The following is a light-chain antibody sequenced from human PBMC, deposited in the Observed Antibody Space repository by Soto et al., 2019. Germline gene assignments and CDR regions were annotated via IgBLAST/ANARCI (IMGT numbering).Light chain of an antibody. V-gene: IGKV3-15*01. CDR3: HQYSNWPPWT. J-gene: IGKJ1*01. CDR1: QSVSSSY. Sequence: EIVLTQSPGTLSLSPGERATLSCRASQSVSSSYLVWHQQKPGQAPRLLIYRASTRATGVPARFSASGSGTEFTLTISSLQSEDSAVYYCHQYSNWPPWTFGPGTKVDIK. CDR2: RAS.